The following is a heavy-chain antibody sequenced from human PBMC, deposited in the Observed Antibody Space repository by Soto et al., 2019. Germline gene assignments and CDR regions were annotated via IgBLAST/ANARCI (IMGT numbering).Heavy chain of an antibody. V-gene: IGHV4-59*01. J-gene: IGHJ4*02. CDR2: IYYSGST. CDR1: GGSISSYY. CDR3: AREGLAGFWSGYYNYYFDY. D-gene: IGHD3-3*01. Sequence: SETLSLPCTFSGGSISSYYGSCIVHPPGKGLEWIGYIYYSGSTNYNPSLKSRVTISVDTSKNQFSLKLSSVTAADTAVYYCAREGLAGFWSGYYNYYFDYWGQGTLVTVSS.